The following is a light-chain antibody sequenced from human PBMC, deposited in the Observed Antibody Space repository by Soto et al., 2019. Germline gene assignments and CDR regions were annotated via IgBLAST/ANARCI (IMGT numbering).Light chain of an antibody. CDR2: ETS. Sequence: DVQMTQSPSAMSASVGDRITITCRASQDISRFVAWFQQKPGQVPERLIYETSTLQPGVPSRFSGSGSGTEFPLAITGLQPEDFATYYCLQHNSYPYTFGQGTKLEIK. J-gene: IGKJ2*01. V-gene: IGKV1-17*03. CDR3: LQHNSYPYT. CDR1: QDISRF.